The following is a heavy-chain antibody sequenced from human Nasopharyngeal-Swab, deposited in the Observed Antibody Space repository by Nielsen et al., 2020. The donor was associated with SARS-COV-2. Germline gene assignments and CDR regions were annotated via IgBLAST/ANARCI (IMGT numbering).Heavy chain of an antibody. J-gene: IGHJ5*02. V-gene: IGHV4-39*02. D-gene: IGHD3-3*01. CDR2: IHYSGST. Sequence: SETLSLTCTVSGGSISSSSYYWGWIRQPPGKGLEWIGSIHYSGSTYYNPSLKSRVTISVDTSKNQFSLKLSSVTAADTAVYYCAGEIITIFGVVIPNWFDPWGQGTLVTVSS. CDR1: GGSISSSSYY. CDR3: AGEIITIFGVVIPNWFDP.